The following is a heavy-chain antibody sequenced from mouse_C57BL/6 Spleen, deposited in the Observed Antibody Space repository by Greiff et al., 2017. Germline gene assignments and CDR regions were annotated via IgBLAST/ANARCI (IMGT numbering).Heavy chain of an antibody. CDR1: GYTFTSYW. CDR2: IYPGSGST. V-gene: IGHV1-55*01. J-gene: IGHJ1*03. CDR3: ARSPYYGSSYRYFDG. D-gene: IGHD1-1*01. Sequence: QVQLKQPGAELVKPGASVKMSCKASGYTFTSYWITWVKQRPGQGLEWIGDIYPGSGSTNYNEKFKSKATLTVDTSSSTAYMQLSSLTSEDSAVYDCARSPYYGSSYRYFDGWGTGTTVTVSS.